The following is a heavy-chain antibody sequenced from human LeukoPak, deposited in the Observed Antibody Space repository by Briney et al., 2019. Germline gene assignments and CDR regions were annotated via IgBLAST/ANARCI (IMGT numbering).Heavy chain of an antibody. CDR2: INSDGSST. J-gene: IGHJ4*02. Sequence: PGGSLRLSCAASGFTFSSYWMHWVRQAPGKGLVWVSRINSDGSSTSYADSVKGRFTISRDNAENTLYLQMNSLRAEDTAVYYCAKDVMVRGVIINYFDYWGQGTLVTVSS. D-gene: IGHD3-10*01. CDR3: AKDVMVRGVIINYFDY. V-gene: IGHV3-74*01. CDR1: GFTFSSYW.